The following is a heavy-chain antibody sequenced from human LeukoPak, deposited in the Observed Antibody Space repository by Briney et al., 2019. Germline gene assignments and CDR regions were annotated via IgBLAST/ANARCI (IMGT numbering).Heavy chain of an antibody. CDR1: GYSISSGYY. D-gene: IGHD3-22*01. V-gene: IGHV4-38-2*01. Sequence: PSETLSLTCGVSGYSISSGYYWGWIRQSPGKGLEWIATIFHSGSIYYNPSLKSRVTLSVDTSKNQFTLKLNSVTAADTAVYYCARMGISYYYDSSTHYPTAFDVWGQGTMVSVSS. CDR3: ARMGISYYYDSSTHYPTAFDV. CDR2: IFHSGSI. J-gene: IGHJ3*01.